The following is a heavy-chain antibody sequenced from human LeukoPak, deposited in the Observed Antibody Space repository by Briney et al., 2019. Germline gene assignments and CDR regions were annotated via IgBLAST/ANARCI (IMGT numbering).Heavy chain of an antibody. D-gene: IGHD2-21*02. Sequence: GASVKVSCKASGYTFTGYYMHWVRQAPGQGLEWMGWINPNSGGTNYAQKFQGRVTMTRDTSISTAYMELSRLRSDDTAVYYCARASGGDCLWAFDIWGQGTMVTVSS. J-gene: IGHJ3*02. CDR3: ARASGGDCLWAFDI. CDR1: GYTFTGYY. CDR2: INPNSGGT. V-gene: IGHV1-2*02.